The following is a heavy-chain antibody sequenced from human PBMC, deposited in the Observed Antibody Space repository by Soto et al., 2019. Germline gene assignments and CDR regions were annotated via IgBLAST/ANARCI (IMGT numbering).Heavy chain of an antibody. CDR1: GFTFSTYA. J-gene: IGHJ6*02. D-gene: IGHD2-21*02. CDR3: VQDHRDSTYYYYYYYGLDV. V-gene: IGHV3-64D*06. Sequence: PGGSLRLSCSASGFTFSTYAMHWVRQAPGKGREYISGIGGEGGSADYADSGKGRFTIARDNSKNSIYLQMSSLRPEETAVYFCVQDHRDSTYYYYYYYGLDVWGQGTTVTVYS. CDR2: IGGEGGSA.